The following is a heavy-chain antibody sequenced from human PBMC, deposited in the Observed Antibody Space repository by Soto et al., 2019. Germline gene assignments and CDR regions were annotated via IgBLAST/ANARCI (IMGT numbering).Heavy chain of an antibody. V-gene: IGHV1-8*01. Sequence: QVQLVQSGAEVKKPGASVKVSCKASGYTFTSYDINWVRQATGQGLEWMGWMNPNSGNTGYAQKFQGRVTMTRNTSISTAYMELSSLRSEDTAVYYWARDREILKQSNFDYWGQGTLVTVSS. CDR3: ARDREILKQSNFDY. CDR1: GYTFTSYD. D-gene: IGHD2-2*01. CDR2: MNPNSGNT. J-gene: IGHJ4*02.